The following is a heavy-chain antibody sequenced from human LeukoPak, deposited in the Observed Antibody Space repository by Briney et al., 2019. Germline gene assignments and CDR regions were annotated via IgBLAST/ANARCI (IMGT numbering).Heavy chain of an antibody. CDR1: GGSISSYY. CDR2: IYADGAT. J-gene: IGHJ6*03. Sequence: PSETLSLTCTVSGGSISSYYWSWIRQSAGKGLEWIGRIYADGATNYNPSLKSRATISVDTSKNQFSLKLSSVTAADTAVYYCARNNYDKYYYYCMDVWGKGTAVTVSS. V-gene: IGHV4-4*07. CDR3: ARNNYDKYYYYCMDV. D-gene: IGHD1-1*01.